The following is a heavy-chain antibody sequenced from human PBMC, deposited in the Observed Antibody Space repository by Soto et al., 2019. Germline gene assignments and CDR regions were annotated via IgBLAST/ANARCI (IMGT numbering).Heavy chain of an antibody. D-gene: IGHD2-2*01. Sequence: SETLSLTCTVSGGSISSGDYYWSWIRQPPGKGLEWIGYIYYSGSTYYNPSLKSRVTISVDTSKNQFSLKLSSVTAADTAVYYCARGYCISTSCCYFDYWGQGTLVTVS. J-gene: IGHJ4*02. V-gene: IGHV4-30-4*01. CDR2: IYYSGST. CDR3: ARGYCISTSCCYFDY. CDR1: GGSISSGDYY.